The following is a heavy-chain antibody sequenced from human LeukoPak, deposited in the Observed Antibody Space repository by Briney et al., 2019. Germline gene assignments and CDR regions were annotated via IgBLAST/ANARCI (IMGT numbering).Heavy chain of an antibody. J-gene: IGHJ4*02. V-gene: IGHV4-59*02. CDR3: AKPWGYYDSSGYSWFDY. CDR2: IYYSEST. D-gene: IGHD3-22*01. CDR1: GDSVSSYY. Sequence: SETLSLTCTVSGDSVSSYYWSWIRQPPGKGLEWIGYIYYSESTNYNPSLKSRVTISVDTSKNQFSLKLSSVTAADTAVYYCAKPWGYYDSSGYSWFDYWGQGTLVTVSS.